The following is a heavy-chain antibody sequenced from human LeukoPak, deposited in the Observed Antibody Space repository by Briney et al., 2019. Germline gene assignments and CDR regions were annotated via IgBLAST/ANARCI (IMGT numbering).Heavy chain of an antibody. CDR2: IKSKTDGGTT. Sequence: AGGSLRLSCAASGFTFSNALMSWVRQAPGKGLEWVGRIKSKTDGGTTDYAAPVKGRFTISRDDSKNTLYLQMNSLKTEDTAVYYCTIQESQKRNYWGQGTLVTVSS. V-gene: IGHV3-15*01. CDR3: TIQESQKRNY. CDR1: GFTFSNAL. J-gene: IGHJ4*02.